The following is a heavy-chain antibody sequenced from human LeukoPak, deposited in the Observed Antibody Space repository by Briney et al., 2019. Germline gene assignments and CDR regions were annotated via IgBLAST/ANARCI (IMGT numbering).Heavy chain of an antibody. CDR2: ITYDGSNK. CDR1: GFTFSSYG. V-gene: IGHV3-30*03. D-gene: IGHD6-19*01. Sequence: QPGGSLRLSCAASGFTFSSYGMHWVRQAPGKGLEWAAVITYDGSNKYYADSVKGRFTISRDNSKNTLYLQMNSLRAEDTAVYYCARVTAVAGTSVGVDAWGQGILVTVS. CDR3: ARVTAVAGTSVGVDA. J-gene: IGHJ4*02.